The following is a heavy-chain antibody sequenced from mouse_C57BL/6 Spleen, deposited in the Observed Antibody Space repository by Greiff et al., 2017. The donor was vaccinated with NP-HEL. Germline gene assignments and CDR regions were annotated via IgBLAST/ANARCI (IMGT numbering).Heavy chain of an antibody. CDR2: IHPNSGST. CDR1: GYTFTSYW. J-gene: IGHJ2*01. CDR3: AIQPGGDSDY. D-gene: IGHD3-1*01. Sequence: QVQLQQPGAELVKPGASVKLSCKASGYTFTSYWMHWVKQRPGQGLEWIGMIHPNSGSTNYNEKFKSKATLTVDKSSSTAYMQLSSLTAEDSAVYYCAIQPGGDSDYWGQGTTLTVSS. V-gene: IGHV1-64*01.